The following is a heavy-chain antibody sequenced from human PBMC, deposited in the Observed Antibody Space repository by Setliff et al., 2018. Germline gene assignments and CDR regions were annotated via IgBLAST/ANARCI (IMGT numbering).Heavy chain of an antibody. CDR1: GGSINNYY. V-gene: IGHV4-59*01. CDR3: ARDGDYFGSGNRFDP. D-gene: IGHD3-10*01. CDR2: ISYSGKT. Sequence: PSETLSLTCTVSGGSINNYYWSWVRQPPGKGLEWLGYISYSGKTNYNPSLKSRVTMSVDTSKNQFSLKVDSVTAADTAMYYCARDGDYFGSGNRFDPWGQGTLVTSPQ. J-gene: IGHJ5*02.